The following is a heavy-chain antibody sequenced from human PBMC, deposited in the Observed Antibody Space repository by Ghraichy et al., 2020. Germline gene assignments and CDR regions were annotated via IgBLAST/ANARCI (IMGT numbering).Heavy chain of an antibody. CDR3: AGGGRTYGYDYLDY. D-gene: IGHD5-18*01. CDR1: GFTFGTYA. CDR2: ISYDGSNK. V-gene: IGHV3-30-3*01. Sequence: GGSLRLSCAASGFTFGTYAMHWVRQAPGKGPEWVIAISYDGSNKHSADSVKGRFTVSRDNSKNILYLQMNSLRPDDTALYYCAGGGRTYGYDYLDYWGRGTLVTVSS. J-gene: IGHJ4*02.